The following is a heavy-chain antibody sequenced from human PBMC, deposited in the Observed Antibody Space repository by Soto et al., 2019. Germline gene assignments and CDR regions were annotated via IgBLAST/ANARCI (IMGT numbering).Heavy chain of an antibody. CDR2: IYSGGNT. CDR1: GFTVSSNY. V-gene: IGHV3-53*01. J-gene: IGHJ6*02. Sequence: EVQLVESGGGLIQPGGSLRLSCAASGFTVSSNYMTWVRQSPGKGLEWVSVIYSGGNTYYADSVKGRFTISRDNSKNRLYLQMNGRRAEDTAVYYCAREDYYYGMDVWGQGTTVTVSS. CDR3: AREDYYYGMDV.